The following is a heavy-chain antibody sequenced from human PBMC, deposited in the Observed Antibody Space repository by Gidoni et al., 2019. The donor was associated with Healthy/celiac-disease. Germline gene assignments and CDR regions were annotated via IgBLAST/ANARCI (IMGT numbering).Heavy chain of an antibody. J-gene: IGHJ6*02. V-gene: IGHV3-21*01. CDR2: ISSRSSYI. CDR3: ARDLAINYDFWSGPGGNYYYYGMDV. Sequence: EVQLVESGGGLVKPGGSLRLSCAASGFTFSSYSMNWVRQSPGKGLEWVASISSRSSYIYYADSVKGRFTIARDNAKNSLYLQMNSLRAEDTAVYYCARDLAINYDFWSGPGGNYYYYGMDVWGQGTTVTVSS. CDR1: GFTFSSYS. D-gene: IGHD3-3*01.